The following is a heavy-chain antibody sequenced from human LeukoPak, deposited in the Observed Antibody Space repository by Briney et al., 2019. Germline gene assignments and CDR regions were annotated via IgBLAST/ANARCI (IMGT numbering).Heavy chain of an antibody. CDR1: GFTFSSYA. CDR2: ISYDGSNK. V-gene: IGHV3-30*04. D-gene: IGHD4-23*01. Sequence: GRSLRLSCAASGFTFSSYAMHWVRQAPGKGLEWVAVISYDGSNKYYADSVKGRFTISRDNSKNTLYLQMNSLRAEDTAVYYCARARQDYGGHSGYFVYWGQGTLVTVSS. J-gene: IGHJ4*02. CDR3: ARARQDYGGHSGYFVY.